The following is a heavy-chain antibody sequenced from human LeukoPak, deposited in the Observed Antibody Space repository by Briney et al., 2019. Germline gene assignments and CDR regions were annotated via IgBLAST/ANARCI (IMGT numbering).Heavy chain of an antibody. CDR2: INGDGSNS. CDR3: ARTSPTSHFDF. J-gene: IGHJ4*02. Sequence: GGSLRLSCVASGLTFTTYWMNWFRQPPGKGLVGVSRINGDGSNSNYADSVKGRFTISRDNARNTLYLQMNGLRAEDTALYYCARTSPTSHFDFWGQGTLVTVSS. D-gene: IGHD3-16*01. CDR1: GLTFTTYW. V-gene: IGHV3-74*01.